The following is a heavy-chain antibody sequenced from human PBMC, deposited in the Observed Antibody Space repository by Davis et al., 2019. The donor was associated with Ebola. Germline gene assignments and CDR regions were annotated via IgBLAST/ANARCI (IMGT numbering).Heavy chain of an antibody. D-gene: IGHD3-16*01. CDR1: GGFVSSGGYS. CDR2: YYYTGST. Sequence: MPSETLSLTCAVSGGFVSSGGYSWSWIRQAPGKGLEWIGYYYYTGSTYYSPSLRSRVTISVDTSKNLFSLKLTSVTAADTAVYYCARLHEGDWGQGTMVTVSS. J-gene: IGHJ3*01. V-gene: IGHV4-30-4*07. CDR3: ARLHEGD.